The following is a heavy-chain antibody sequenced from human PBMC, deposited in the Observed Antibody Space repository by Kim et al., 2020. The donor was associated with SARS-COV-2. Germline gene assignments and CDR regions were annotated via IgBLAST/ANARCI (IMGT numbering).Heavy chain of an antibody. CDR3: VTDDGTMTPLGY. Sequence: GGSLRLSCSASGFVFINALMSWVRQAPGKGLEWVGHIKSRFDGEATEYAAPVKGRFFISRDNSQNTVFLEMNSLKIEDTAMYFCVTDDGTMTPLGYWGQGTLVTVSS. D-gene: IGHD4-17*01. CDR2: IKSRFDGEAT. J-gene: IGHJ4*02. CDR1: GFVFINAL. V-gene: IGHV3-15*01.